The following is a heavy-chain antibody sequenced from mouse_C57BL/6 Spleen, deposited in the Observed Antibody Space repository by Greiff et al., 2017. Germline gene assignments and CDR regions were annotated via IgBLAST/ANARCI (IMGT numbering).Heavy chain of an antibody. D-gene: IGHD1-1*01. Sequence: VQLQQPGAELVKPGASVKLSCKASGYTFTSYWMHWVKQRPRQGLEWIGMIHPNSGSTNYNEKFKSKATLTVDKSSSTAYMQLSSLTSEDSAVYYCARMHYGSSYGYFDVWGTGTTVTVSS. V-gene: IGHV1-64*01. J-gene: IGHJ1*03. CDR3: ARMHYGSSYGYFDV. CDR1: GYTFTSYW. CDR2: IHPNSGST.